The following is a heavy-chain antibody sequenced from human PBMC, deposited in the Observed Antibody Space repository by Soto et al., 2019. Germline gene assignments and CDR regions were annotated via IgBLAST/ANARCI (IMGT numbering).Heavy chain of an antibody. CDR3: ARHSWNAFDI. D-gene: IGHD3-3*01. CDR2: IDPSDSYT. Sequence: HGEALKISCKGSGYSFTSYWISWVRQMAGKGLERMGRIDPSDSYTNYSPSFQGHVTISADKSISTAYLQWSSLKASDTAMYYCARHSWNAFDISGQGTMVTVSS. V-gene: IGHV5-10-1*01. CDR1: GYSFTSYW. J-gene: IGHJ3*02.